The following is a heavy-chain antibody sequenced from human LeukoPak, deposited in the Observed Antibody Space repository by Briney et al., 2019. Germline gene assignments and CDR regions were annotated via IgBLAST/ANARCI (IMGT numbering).Heavy chain of an antibody. Sequence: GGSLRLSCEASGFTFGSYAMYWVRQAPGKGLERVAGIFGSGGSAHYADSAKGRFTISRDNSKNTVYLQINSLRAEDTVVYYCGKTTTGYSSGQKPAWPVDYWGQGTLVTVSS. CDR2: IFGSGGSA. D-gene: IGHD6-19*01. CDR1: GFTFGSYA. CDR3: GKTTTGYSSGQKPAWPVDY. J-gene: IGHJ4*02. V-gene: IGHV3-23*01.